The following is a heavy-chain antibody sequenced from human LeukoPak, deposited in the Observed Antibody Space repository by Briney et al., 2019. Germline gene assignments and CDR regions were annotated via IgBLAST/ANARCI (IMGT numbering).Heavy chain of an antibody. CDR2: IYTSGST. CDR3: ATGGTGSGRNWFDP. V-gene: IGHV4-61*02. Sequence: SETLSLTCTVSGGSISSGSYYWSWIRQPAGKGLEWIGRIYTSGSTNYNPSLKSRVTISVDTSKNQFSLKLSSVTAADTAVYYCATGGTGSGRNWFDPWGQGTLVTVSS. CDR1: GGSISSGSYY. J-gene: IGHJ5*02. D-gene: IGHD1-26*01.